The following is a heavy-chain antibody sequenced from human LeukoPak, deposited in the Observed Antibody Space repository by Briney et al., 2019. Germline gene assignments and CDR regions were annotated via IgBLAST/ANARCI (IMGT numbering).Heavy chain of an antibody. Sequence: SETLSLTCTVSGGSISSYYWSWLRQPPGKGLEWLGYIYYSGSTNYNPSLKSRVTISVDTSKNQFSLKLSSVTAADTAVYYCARDAGYSYGLDAFDIWGQGTMVTVSS. CDR2: IYYSGST. CDR1: GGSISSYY. D-gene: IGHD5-18*01. CDR3: ARDAGYSYGLDAFDI. J-gene: IGHJ3*02. V-gene: IGHV4-59*01.